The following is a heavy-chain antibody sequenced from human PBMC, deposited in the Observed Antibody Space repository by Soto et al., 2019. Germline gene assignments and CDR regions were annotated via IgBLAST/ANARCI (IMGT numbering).Heavy chain of an antibody. CDR3: ARGLLGATGL. CDR1: GGSFSGYY. CDR2: INHSGST. J-gene: IGHJ4*02. Sequence: QVQLQQWGAGLLKPSETLSLTCAVYGGSFSGYYWSWIRQPPGKGLEWIGEINHSGSTNYNPSLKSRVTISVDTSKNQFSLKLSSVTAADTAVYYCARGLLGATGLWGQGTLVTVSS. D-gene: IGHD1-26*01. V-gene: IGHV4-34*01.